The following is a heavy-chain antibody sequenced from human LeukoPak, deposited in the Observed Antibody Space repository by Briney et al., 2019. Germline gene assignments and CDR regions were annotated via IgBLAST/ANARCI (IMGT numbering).Heavy chain of an antibody. CDR1: GGSLSSYY. CDR2: IYYSGST. D-gene: IGHD5-18*01. J-gene: IGHJ4*02. V-gene: IGHV4-59*08. CDR3: ASLTGYSYGSYFDY. Sequence: PSETLSLTCTVSGGSLSSYYWSWIRQPPGKGLEWIGYIYYSGSTNYNPSLKSRVTISVDTSKNQFSLKLSSVTAADTAVYYCASLTGYSYGSYFDYWGQGTLVTVSS.